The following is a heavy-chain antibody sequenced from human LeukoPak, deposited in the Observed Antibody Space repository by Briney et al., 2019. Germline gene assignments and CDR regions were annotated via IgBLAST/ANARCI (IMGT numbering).Heavy chain of an antibody. CDR2: IRNKANSYTT. CDR1: GFTFSDHY. J-gene: IGHJ4*02. D-gene: IGHD4-23*01. Sequence: PGGSLRLSCAASGFTFSDHYMDWARQAPGKGLEWAGRIRNKANSYTTDYAASVKGRFTISRDDSKNSLYLQMNSLKTEDTAVYYCARWVFGGNCYYDYWGQGALVTVSS. V-gene: IGHV3-72*01. CDR3: ARWVFGGNCYYDY.